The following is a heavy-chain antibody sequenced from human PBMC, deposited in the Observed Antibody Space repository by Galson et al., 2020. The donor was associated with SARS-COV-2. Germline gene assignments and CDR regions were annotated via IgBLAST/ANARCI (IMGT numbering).Heavy chain of an antibody. CDR1: GFTFDDYA. J-gene: IGHJ4*02. D-gene: IGHD3-22*01. CDR2: ISWDSGRI. CDR3: AKDMDLISMIDVVPRRGFDF. Sequence: PGGSLRLSCAASGFTFDDYAMHWVRLAPGKGLEWVSGISWDSGRIGYADSVNGRFTISRDNAENSLYLQVNSLRPEDTAFYYCAKDMDLISMIDVVPRRGFDFWGQGILVTVSS. V-gene: IGHV3-9*01.